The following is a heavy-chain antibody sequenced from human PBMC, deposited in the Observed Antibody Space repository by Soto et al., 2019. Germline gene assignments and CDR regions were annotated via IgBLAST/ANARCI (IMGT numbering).Heavy chain of an antibody. Sequence: GGSLRLSCTASGFTFGDYAMSWFRQAPGKGLEWVGFIRSKAYGGTTEYAAFVKGRFTISRDDSKSIAYLQMNSLKTEDTAVYYCTRDSQVVRGVIGKSVGFLFDYWGQGTLVTVSS. J-gene: IGHJ4*02. V-gene: IGHV3-49*03. D-gene: IGHD3-10*01. CDR2: IRSKAYGGTT. CDR1: GFTFGDYA. CDR3: TRDSQVVRGVIGKSVGFLFDY.